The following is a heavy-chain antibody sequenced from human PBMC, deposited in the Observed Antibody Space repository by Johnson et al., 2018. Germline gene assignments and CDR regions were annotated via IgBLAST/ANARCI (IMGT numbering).Heavy chain of an antibody. D-gene: IGHD3-10*01. CDR2: ISYDGSNK. J-gene: IGHJ6*03. Sequence: QVQLVESGGGVVQPGRSLRLSCAASGFTFSSYGMHWVRQAPGKGLECVAVISYDGSNKYYADSVKGRFTISRDNSKNTLYLQMNSLRAEDRAVYYCARDLWFGESAGYMDVWGKGTTVTVSS. CDR1: GFTFSSYG. CDR3: ARDLWFGESAGYMDV. V-gene: IGHV3-30*03.